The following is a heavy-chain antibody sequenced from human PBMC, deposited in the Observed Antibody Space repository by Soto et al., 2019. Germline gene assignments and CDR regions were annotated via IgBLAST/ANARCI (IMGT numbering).Heavy chain of an antibody. V-gene: IGHV3-11*06. Sequence: PGGSLRLSCVASGLNFSDHYMNWIRQAPGKGLEWVSYISGSSRYTNFADSVKGRFTISRDNAKNSLYLQMNSLRAEDTAVYYCARHTSGWHYYDYWGQGTPVTVSS. D-gene: IGHD6-19*01. CDR3: ARHTSGWHYYDY. CDR2: ISGSSRYT. J-gene: IGHJ4*02. CDR1: GLNFSDHY.